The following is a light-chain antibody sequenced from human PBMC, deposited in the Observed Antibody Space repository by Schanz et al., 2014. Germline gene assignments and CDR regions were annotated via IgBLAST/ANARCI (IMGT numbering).Light chain of an antibody. CDR2: DVN. CDR3: SSYTRSSTQV. Sequence: QSALTQPASVSGSPGQSITISCTGTSSDVGGYNYVSWYQQHPGKAPKLMIYDVNNRPSGVSNRFSGSKSGNTASLTISGLQAEDEVDYYCSSYTRSSTQVFGGGTKLTV. CDR1: SSDVGGYNY. J-gene: IGLJ3*02. V-gene: IGLV2-14*01.